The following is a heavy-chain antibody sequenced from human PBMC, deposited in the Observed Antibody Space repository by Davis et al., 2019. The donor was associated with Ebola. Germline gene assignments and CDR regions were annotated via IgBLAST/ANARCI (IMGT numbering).Heavy chain of an antibody. V-gene: IGHV3-23*01. CDR3: AKQRGVGAIDYDY. D-gene: IGHD1-26*01. Sequence: GESLKISCAPSGFSFSNYAMSWARQAPGKGLEWVSAVNSAGTYTYYADSVKGRLTISRDTSTVYLQMNSLRADDTAVYYCAKQRGVGAIDYDYWGRGTVVTVSS. CDR1: GFSFSNYA. J-gene: IGHJ4*02. CDR2: VNSAGTYT.